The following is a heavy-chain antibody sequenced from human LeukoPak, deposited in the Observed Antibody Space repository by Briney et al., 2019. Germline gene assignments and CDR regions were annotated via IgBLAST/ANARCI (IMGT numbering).Heavy chain of an antibody. D-gene: IGHD1-26*01. CDR1: GGTFSGYY. CDR3: ARGSTAGGFDY. J-gene: IGHJ4*02. V-gene: IGHV4-34*01. Sequence: SETLSLTCAVYGGTFSGYYWSWIRQPPGKGLEWIGEINHSGSTNYNPSLKSRVTISVDTSKNQFSLKLSSVTAADTAVYYCARGSTAGGFDYWGQGTLVTVSS. CDR2: INHSGST.